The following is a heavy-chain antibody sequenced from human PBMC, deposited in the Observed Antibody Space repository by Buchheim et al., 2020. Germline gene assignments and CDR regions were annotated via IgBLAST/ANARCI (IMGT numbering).Heavy chain of an antibody. CDR1: GDSISSAGYY. D-gene: IGHD3-22*01. Sequence: QVQLQESGPGLVKPSQTLSLTCTVSGDSISSAGYYWGWIRHHPGKGLQWIGYIYYNGITYYNPSLKSRVTISVDTSKNQFSLKLSSVTAADTAVYYCARDSYDSSGYYGLWGQGTL. CDR2: IYYNGIT. J-gene: IGHJ4*02. CDR3: ARDSYDSSGYYGL. V-gene: IGHV4-31*03.